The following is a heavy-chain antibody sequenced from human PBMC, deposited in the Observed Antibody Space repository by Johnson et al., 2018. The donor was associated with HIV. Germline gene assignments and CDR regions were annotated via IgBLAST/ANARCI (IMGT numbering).Heavy chain of an antibody. CDR2: IKSKTDGGTT. J-gene: IGHJ3*02. V-gene: IGHV3-15*01. CDR3: AKVMTASSVNSLGGVIDASDI. D-gene: IGHD3-16*01. CDR1: GFTFSYAW. Sequence: EVQLVESGGGLVQPGGSLRLSCAASGFTFSYAWMNWVRQAPGKGLEWVGRIKSKTDGGTTDYAAPVKGRFSISRDDSKNTLYLQMNNLKTEDTALYYCAKVMTASSVNSLGGVIDASDIWGQGTMVTVS.